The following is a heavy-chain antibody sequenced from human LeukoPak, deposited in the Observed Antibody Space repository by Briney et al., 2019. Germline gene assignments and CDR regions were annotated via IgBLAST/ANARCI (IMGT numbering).Heavy chain of an antibody. CDR1: GGSISSYY. D-gene: IGHD3-22*01. J-gene: IGHJ5*02. V-gene: IGHV4-59*01. CDR2: IYYSGST. Sequence: SETLCLTCTVSGGSISSYYWSWIRQPPGKGLEWIGYIYYSGSTNYNPSLKSRVTISVDTSKNQFSLKLSSVTAADTAVYYCARDRRLGYYDSSVKYYWFDPWGQGTLLTVSS. CDR3: ARDRRLGYYDSSVKYYWFDP.